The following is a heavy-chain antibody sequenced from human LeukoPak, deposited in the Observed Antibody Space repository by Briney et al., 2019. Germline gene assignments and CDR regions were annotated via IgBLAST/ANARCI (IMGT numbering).Heavy chain of an antibody. V-gene: IGHV1-69*13. CDR1: GGTFSSYA. J-gene: IGHJ5*02. D-gene: IGHD2-2*03. CDR2: IIPIFGTA. Sequence: ASVKASCKASGGTFSSYAISWVRQAPGQGLEWMGGIIPIFGTANYAQKFQGRVTITADESTSTAYMELSSLRSEDTAVYYCARDFVGYCSSTSCLRWFDPWGQGTLVTVSS. CDR3: ARDFVGYCSSTSCLRWFDP.